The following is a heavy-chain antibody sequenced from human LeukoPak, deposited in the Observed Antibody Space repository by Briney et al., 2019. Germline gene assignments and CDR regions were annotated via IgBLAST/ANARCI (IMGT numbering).Heavy chain of an antibody. CDR3: ARGDYDSSGYSY. CDR2: IYSGGST. Sequence: PGGSLRLSCAASGFTVSSNYMSWVRQAPGKGPEWVSVIYSGGSTYYADSVKGRFTISRDNSKNTLYLQMNSLRAEDTAVYYCARGDYDSSGYSYWGQGTLVTVSS. CDR1: GFTVSSNY. J-gene: IGHJ4*02. D-gene: IGHD3-22*01. V-gene: IGHV3-66*01.